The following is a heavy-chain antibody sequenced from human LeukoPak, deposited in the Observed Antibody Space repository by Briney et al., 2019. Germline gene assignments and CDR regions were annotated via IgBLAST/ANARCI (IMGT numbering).Heavy chain of an antibody. Sequence: PSETLSLTCTVSGGSISSSTNYWGWVRQPPGKGLEWTGSIYYSGNTYYNPSLKSRVTISVDTSKNQFSLKVSSVTAADTAVYFCARHEEEDGYNAKTVDYWGQGTLVTVSS. J-gene: IGHJ4*02. CDR1: GGSISSSTNY. V-gene: IGHV4-39*01. CDR3: ARHEEEDGYNAKTVDY. CDR2: IYYSGNT. D-gene: IGHD5-24*01.